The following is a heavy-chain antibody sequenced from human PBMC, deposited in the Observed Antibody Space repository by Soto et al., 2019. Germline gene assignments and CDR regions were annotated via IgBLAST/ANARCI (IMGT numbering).Heavy chain of an antibody. V-gene: IGHV2-5*02. CDR1: GFSLNTYGVG. CDR2: IYWDNDK. Sequence: IFSTESGPTLVKPTQTLTLTCTVSGFSLNTYGVGVGWIRQPPGKALEWLALIYWDNDKRYSPSLKSRLTITKDTSKNQVVLTMTNMDPVDAGTYYCARALGSWGAYYYDYWGQGTLLTVSS. D-gene: IGHD3-16*01. J-gene: IGHJ4*02. CDR3: ARALGSWGAYYYDY.